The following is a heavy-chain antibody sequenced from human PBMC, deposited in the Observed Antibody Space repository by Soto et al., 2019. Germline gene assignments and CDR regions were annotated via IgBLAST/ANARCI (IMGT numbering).Heavy chain of an antibody. CDR3: ARTWGDLDY. J-gene: IGHJ4*02. D-gene: IGHD3-16*01. CDR1: GYPFTGYD. CDR2: MNPYSGSS. Sequence: ALVKVSCKASGYPFTGYDINWVRQATGQGLEWIGWMNPYSGSSGSAQQFQGRVTMTRDTSIYTAYMELSSLRSEDTAIYYCARTWGDLDYWGQGTLVTVSS. V-gene: IGHV1-8*01.